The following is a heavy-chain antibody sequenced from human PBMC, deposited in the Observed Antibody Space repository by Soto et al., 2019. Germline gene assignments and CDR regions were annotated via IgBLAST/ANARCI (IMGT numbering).Heavy chain of an antibody. Sequence: QVQLQESGPGLVKPSETLSLTCTVSGGSISSYYWSWIRQPPGKGLEWIASIHYSGRTKYNPSLKSRVTVSVDTSKNQFSLKLSSVTAADTAVYYCAGSTGWYWFDPWGQGTLVTVSS. CDR1: GGSISSYY. J-gene: IGHJ5*02. CDR2: IHYSGRT. CDR3: AGSTGWYWFDP. V-gene: IGHV4-59*08. D-gene: IGHD6-19*01.